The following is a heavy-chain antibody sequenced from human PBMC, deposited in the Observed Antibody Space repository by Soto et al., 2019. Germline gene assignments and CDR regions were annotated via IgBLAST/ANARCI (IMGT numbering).Heavy chain of an antibody. CDR2: IIPIFGTA. V-gene: IGHV1-69*06. CDR3: ARVLYEGGGAAFDI. Sequence: SVKVSCKASGGTSSSYAISWVRQAPGQGLEWMGGIIPIFGTANYAQKFQGRVTITADKSTSTAYMELSSLRSEDTAVYYCARVLYEGGGAAFDIWGQGTMVTVSS. CDR1: GGTSSSYA. J-gene: IGHJ3*02. D-gene: IGHD2-21*01.